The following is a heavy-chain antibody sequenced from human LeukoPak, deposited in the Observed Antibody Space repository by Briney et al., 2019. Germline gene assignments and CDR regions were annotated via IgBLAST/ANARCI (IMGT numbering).Heavy chain of an antibody. Sequence: GWSLRLSFACSRFTFRRYWLSGLRPAAGRERDGVANTKQDGSEKYYVDSVKGRFTISRDNAKNSLYLQMNSLRAEDTAVYYCAREQGYDFWSGPHDWGQGALVTVSS. V-gene: IGHV3-7*01. D-gene: IGHD3-3*01. CDR2: TKQDGSEK. CDR3: AREQGYDFWSGPHD. J-gene: IGHJ4*02. CDR1: RFTFRRYW.